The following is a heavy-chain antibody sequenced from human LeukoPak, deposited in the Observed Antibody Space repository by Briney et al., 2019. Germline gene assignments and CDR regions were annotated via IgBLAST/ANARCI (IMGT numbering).Heavy chain of an antibody. CDR2: IVVGSGST. CDR1: GFTFSTSV. J-gene: IGHJ5*02. D-gene: IGHD3-3*01. Sequence: VASVKVSCKASGFTFSTSVMHWVRLTRGPRREWIGWIVVGSGSTNYAQSFQGRVTLTRDMSTNTAYMEVGSLTSEDTATYYCAAELKVGDVYFDPWGQGTLVTVSS. CDR3: AAELKVGDVYFDP. V-gene: IGHV1-58*02.